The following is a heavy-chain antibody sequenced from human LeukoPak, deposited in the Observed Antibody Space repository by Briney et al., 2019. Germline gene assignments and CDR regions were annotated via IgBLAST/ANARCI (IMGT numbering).Heavy chain of an antibody. D-gene: IGHD4-17*01. CDR3: AKQALYGDYRGGGY. CDR2: IYHSGST. CDR1: GYSISSGYY. V-gene: IGHV4-38-2*01. Sequence: SETLSLTCAVSGYSISSGYYWGWIRQPPGKGLEWIGSIYHSGSTYYNPSLKSRVTISVDTSKNQFSLKLSSVTAADTAVYYCAKQALYGDYRGGGYWGQGTLVTVSS. J-gene: IGHJ4*02.